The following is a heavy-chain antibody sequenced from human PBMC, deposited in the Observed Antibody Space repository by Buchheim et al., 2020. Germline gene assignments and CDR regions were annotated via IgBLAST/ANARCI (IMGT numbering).Heavy chain of an antibody. Sequence: VQLVESGGGLVTPGGSLRLSCTVSGFTFSTYDMPWVRQAPGKGLEWVALISYDGSDKYYADSVKGRFTISRDNSKKTLYLQMNSLRAEDTAVYYCAKMYGNNYADDGMDVWGQGT. CDR1: GFTFSTYD. J-gene: IGHJ6*02. CDR3: AKMYGNNYADDGMDV. CDR2: ISYDGSDK. D-gene: IGHD4-11*01. V-gene: IGHV3-30*18.